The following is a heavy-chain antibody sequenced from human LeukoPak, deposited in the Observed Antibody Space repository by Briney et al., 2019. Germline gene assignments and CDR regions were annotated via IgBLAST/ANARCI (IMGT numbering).Heavy chain of an antibody. Sequence: QSSETLSLTCAVSGGSISSNDYSWGWIRQPPGKGLEWIGSVYYRGSTYYNPSLKSRVTISVDTSKNIFSLKLNSVTAADTAVYYCARRASLCCRFESWGQGSLVTVSS. V-gene: IGHV4-39*01. CDR3: ARRASLCCRFES. CDR2: VYYRGST. CDR1: GGSISSNDYS. D-gene: IGHD2-15*01. J-gene: IGHJ4*02.